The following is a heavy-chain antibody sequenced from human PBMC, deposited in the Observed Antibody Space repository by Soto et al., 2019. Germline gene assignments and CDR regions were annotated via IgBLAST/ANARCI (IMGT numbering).Heavy chain of an antibody. Sequence: QVQLQESGPGLVKPSETLSLTCSVSGGSVSSGSYYWGWIRQPPGKGLEWIGYIYYSGSTKYNPSLKSRVTISVDTSKNQFSLKLSSVTAADTAVYYCARAGLGDGSDYWGQGTLVTVSS. CDR2: IYYSGST. CDR3: ARAGLGDGSDY. D-gene: IGHD1-26*01. CDR1: GGSVSSGSYY. V-gene: IGHV4-61*01. J-gene: IGHJ4*02.